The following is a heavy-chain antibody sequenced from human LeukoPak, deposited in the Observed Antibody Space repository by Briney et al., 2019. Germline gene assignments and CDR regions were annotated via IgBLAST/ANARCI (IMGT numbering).Heavy chain of an antibody. CDR1: GFTFDDYA. CDR2: ISWNSGSI. V-gene: IGHV3-9*01. D-gene: IGHD3-10*01. J-gene: IGHJ4*02. CDR3: AKGYDGHMVRGVRSPPLDY. Sequence: GGSLRLSCAASGFTFDDYAMHWVRQAPGKGLEWVSGISWNSGSIGYADSVKGRFTISRDNAKNSLYLQMNSLRAEDTALYYCAKGYDGHMVRGVRSPPLDYWGQGTLVTVSS.